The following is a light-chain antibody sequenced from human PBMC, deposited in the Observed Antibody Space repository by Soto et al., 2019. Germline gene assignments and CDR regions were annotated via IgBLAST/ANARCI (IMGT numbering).Light chain of an antibody. J-gene: IGKJ5*01. CDR3: QQYSDLPMT. CDR1: QTVNKKY. V-gene: IGKV3-20*01. Sequence: DIVLTQSPGTLSLSPGERAILSCRARQTVNKKYLASCQQKPGQTPSLLISGVSRSATGDPDRFSGSASGADFTLAISRLAPEDFGVYFCQQYSDLPMTFGQGTRLEIK. CDR2: GVS.